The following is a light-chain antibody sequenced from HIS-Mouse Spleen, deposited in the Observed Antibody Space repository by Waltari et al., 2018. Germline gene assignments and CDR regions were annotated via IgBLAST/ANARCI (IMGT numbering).Light chain of an antibody. CDR3: QSYDSSLSAHYV. V-gene: IGLV1-40*01. J-gene: IGLJ1*01. CDR2: GNS. CDR1: SSNIGAGYD. Sequence: QSVLTQPPSVSGAPGQRVTISCTGSSSNIGAGYDVHWYQQLPGTAPKLLIYGNSNRPSGLPDRFSGSKSGTSASLAITVLQAEDEADYYCQSYDSSLSAHYVFGTGTKVTVL.